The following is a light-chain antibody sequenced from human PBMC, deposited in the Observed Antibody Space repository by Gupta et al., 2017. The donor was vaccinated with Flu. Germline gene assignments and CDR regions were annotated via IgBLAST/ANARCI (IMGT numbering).Light chain of an antibody. J-gene: IGKJ1*01. CDR2: LAS. CDR3: MQALQTPRT. CDR1: QSLLHINGYNY. V-gene: IGKV2-28*01. Sequence: ETVMTQSPLALSVTPGEAASISCRSSQSLLHINGYNYLDWYLQKPGQPPQLLIYLASNRAYGVPDRFSGSGAGTTFTLKISRVEADDVGMYYCMQALQTPRTFGQGTKVEMK.